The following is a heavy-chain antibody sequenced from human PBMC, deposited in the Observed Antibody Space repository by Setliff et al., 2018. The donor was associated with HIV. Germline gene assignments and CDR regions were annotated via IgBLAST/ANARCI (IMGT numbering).Heavy chain of an antibody. CDR3: ARGAWYTSGWYSSRYMDV. V-gene: IGHV1-18*01. Sequence: ASVKVSCKASGYTFTNYDINWVRQAPGQGLEWMGWISTYNGNANYAQKFQGRVTMTTHTSTTTAHMELSSLRSDDTAVYYCARGAWYTSGWYSSRYMDVWGKGTTVTVSS. CDR1: GYTFTNYD. D-gene: IGHD6-19*01. CDR2: ISTYNGNA. J-gene: IGHJ6*03.